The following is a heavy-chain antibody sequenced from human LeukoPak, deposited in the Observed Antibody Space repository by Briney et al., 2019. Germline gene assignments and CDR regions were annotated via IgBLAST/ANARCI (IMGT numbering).Heavy chain of an antibody. J-gene: IGHJ5*02. CDR2: ISAYNGNT. D-gene: IGHD6-13*01. CDR1: GYTFTSYG. Sequence: ASVKVSCKASGYTFTSYGISWVRQAPGQGLEWMGWISAYNGNTNYAQKLQGRVTMTTDTSTSTAYMELRSLRSDDTAVYYCARGGMGIAAAARARFGPWGQGTLVTVSS. CDR3: ARGGMGIAAAARARFGP. V-gene: IGHV1-18*01.